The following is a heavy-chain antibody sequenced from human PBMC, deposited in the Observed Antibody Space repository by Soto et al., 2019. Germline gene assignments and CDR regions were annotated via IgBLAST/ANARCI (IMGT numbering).Heavy chain of an antibody. CDR1: GFTFSNAW. V-gene: IGHV3-15*07. Sequence: PGGSLRLSCAASGFTFSNAWMNWVRQAPGKGLEWVGRIKSKTDGGATDYAAPVKGRFTISRDDSKNTLYLQMNSLKTEDTAVYYCTTDGSVAGTVEKQWLVRYYYYYGMDVWGQGTTVTVSS. CDR3: TTDGSVAGTVEKQWLVRYYYYYGMDV. CDR2: IKSKTDGGAT. D-gene: IGHD6-19*01. J-gene: IGHJ6*02.